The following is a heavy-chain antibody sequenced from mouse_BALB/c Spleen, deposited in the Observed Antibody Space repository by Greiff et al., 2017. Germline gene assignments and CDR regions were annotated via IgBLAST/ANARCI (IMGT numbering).Heavy chain of an antibody. Sequence: VQLVESGPGLVAPSQSLSITCTVSGFSLTSYGVHWVRQPPGKGLEWLGVIWAGGSTNYNSALMSRLSISKDNSKSQVFLKMNSLQTDDTAMYYCARDHSYGDYAMDYWGQGTSVTVSS. V-gene: IGHV2-9*02. J-gene: IGHJ4*01. CDR3: ARDHSYGDYAMDY. CDR2: IWAGGST. CDR1: GFSLTSYG. D-gene: IGHD1-1*01.